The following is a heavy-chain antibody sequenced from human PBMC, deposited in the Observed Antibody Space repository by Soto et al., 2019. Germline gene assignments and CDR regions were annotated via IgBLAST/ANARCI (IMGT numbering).Heavy chain of an antibody. CDR2: MNPNSGNT. D-gene: IGHD3-3*01. Sequence: ASVKVSCKASGYTFTSYDINWVRQATGQGLEWMGWMNPNSGNTGYAQKFQGRVTMTRNTSISTAYMELSSLRSEDTAVYYCARGHSITIFGVVIIEGMDVWGQGTTVIVSS. CDR1: GYTFTSYD. V-gene: IGHV1-8*01. J-gene: IGHJ6*02. CDR3: ARGHSITIFGVVIIEGMDV.